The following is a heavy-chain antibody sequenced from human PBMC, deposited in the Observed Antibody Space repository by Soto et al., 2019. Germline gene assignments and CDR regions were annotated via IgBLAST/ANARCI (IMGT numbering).Heavy chain of an antibody. CDR3: ARAGFGPRFYTMDV. D-gene: IGHD3-16*01. V-gene: IGHV4-38-2*02. CDR1: SDNVNSDYY. J-gene: IGHJ6*04. CDR2: ISPCGST. Sequence: SETLSLTCSVSSDNVNSDYYWGWIRQTPGKGLEWIGGISPCGSTYYNPSLRSRLTLSVDTSKNLFSLKLTSVTAADTAVYYFARAGFGPRFYTMDVWSKGTTVNVSA.